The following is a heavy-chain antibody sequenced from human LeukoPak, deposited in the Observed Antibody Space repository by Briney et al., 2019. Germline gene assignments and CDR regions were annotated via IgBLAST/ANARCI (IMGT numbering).Heavy chain of an antibody. CDR3: AKGRFWRRKTDYHFLH. Sequence: GGSLRLSCSASGFTFSSYGMHWVGQAPGKGLEWVAILSYDGSNKYYADSVKGRFTISRDNSKNTLYLQMNSLRAEDTAVYYCAKGRFWRRKTDYHFLHWGQGTLVTVSS. J-gene: IGHJ1*01. V-gene: IGHV3-30*18. D-gene: IGHD3-3*02. CDR1: GFTFSSYG. CDR2: LSYDGSNK.